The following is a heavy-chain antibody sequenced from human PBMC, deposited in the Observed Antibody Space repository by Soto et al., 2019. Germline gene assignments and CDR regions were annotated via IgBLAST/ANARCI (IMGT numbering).Heavy chain of an antibody. D-gene: IGHD2-15*01. J-gene: IGHJ3*02. CDR2: ISYDGSNK. CDR3: VVVAASGAFDI. Sequence: GGSLRLSCAASGFTFSSYGMHWVRQAPGKGLEWVAVISYDGSNKYYADSVKGRFTISRDNSKNTLYLQMNSLRAEDTAVYYPVVVAASGAFDIWGQGTMVTVSS. CDR1: GFTFSSYG. V-gene: IGHV3-30*03.